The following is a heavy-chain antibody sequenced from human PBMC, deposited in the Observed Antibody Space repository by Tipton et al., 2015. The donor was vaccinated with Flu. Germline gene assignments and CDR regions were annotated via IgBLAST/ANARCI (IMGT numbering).Heavy chain of an antibody. D-gene: IGHD6-13*01. CDR2: IDSAGDT. Sequence: GSLRLSCAASGFTFSSYDMHWVRQATGEGLQWVSGIDSAGDTYYLDSVKGRFTISRDNAKNSLYLQMNSLRVGDTAVYFCSRSSLPDSNWYNGMDVWGQGTTVSVSS. CDR3: SRSSLPDSNWYNGMDV. CDR1: GFTFSSYD. V-gene: IGHV3-13*01. J-gene: IGHJ6*02.